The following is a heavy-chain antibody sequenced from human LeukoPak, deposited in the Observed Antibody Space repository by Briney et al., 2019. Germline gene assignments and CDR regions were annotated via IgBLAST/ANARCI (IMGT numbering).Heavy chain of an antibody. V-gene: IGHV1-24*01. J-gene: IGHJ5*02. D-gene: IGHD2-15*01. CDR1: GYTLTELS. Sequence: GASVKISCKVSGYTLTELSMHWVRQAPGKGLEWMGGFDPEDGETIYAQKFQGRVTMTEDTYTDTAYMELSSLRSEDTAVYYCATDRYSSGGGTWFDPWGQGTLVTVSS. CDR3: ATDRYSSGGGTWFDP. CDR2: FDPEDGET.